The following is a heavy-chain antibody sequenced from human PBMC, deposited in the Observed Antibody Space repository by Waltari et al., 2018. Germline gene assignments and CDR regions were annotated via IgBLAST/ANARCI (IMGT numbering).Heavy chain of an antibody. V-gene: IGHV4-39*07. CDR1: GGSLSTRSYY. Sequence: QLQLQESGPGLVKPSEPLSLTCTVSGGSLSTRSYYWGWIRPPPGKGLEWIGSIYYSGSTYYNPSLKSRVTISVDTSKNQVSLKLSSVTAADTAVYYCARDAARSQWLVSFDYWGQGTLVTVSS. J-gene: IGHJ4*02. CDR3: ARDAARSQWLVSFDY. D-gene: IGHD6-19*01. CDR2: IYYSGST.